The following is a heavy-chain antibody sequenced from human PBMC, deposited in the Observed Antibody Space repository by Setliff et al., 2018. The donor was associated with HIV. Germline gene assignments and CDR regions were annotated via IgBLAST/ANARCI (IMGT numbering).Heavy chain of an antibody. CDR3: ARGESSGWCYYMDV. J-gene: IGHJ6*03. CDR1: GASINSSLYY. Sequence: SETLSLTCSVSGASINSSLYYWSWIRQPAGQGLEWIGHIYSSRSTTYNPSLKSRVTISVDTSKNQFSLKLSSVTAADTAVYYCARGESSGWCYYMDVWDKGTTVTVSS. CDR2: IYSSRST. D-gene: IGHD6-19*01. V-gene: IGHV4-61*09.